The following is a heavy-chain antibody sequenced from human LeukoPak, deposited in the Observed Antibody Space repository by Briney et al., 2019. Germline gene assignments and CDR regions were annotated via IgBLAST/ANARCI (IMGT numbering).Heavy chain of an antibody. Sequence: GGSLRLSCAASGFTFSSYSMNWVRQAPGKGLEWVSSISSSSSYIYYADSVKGRFPISRDNAKNSLYLQMNSLRAEDTAVYYCARDPKSYYYDSSGYYRGWGQGTLVTVSS. CDR1: GFTFSSYS. V-gene: IGHV3-21*01. CDR2: ISSSSSYI. CDR3: ARDPKSYYYDSSGYYRG. D-gene: IGHD3-22*01. J-gene: IGHJ4*02.